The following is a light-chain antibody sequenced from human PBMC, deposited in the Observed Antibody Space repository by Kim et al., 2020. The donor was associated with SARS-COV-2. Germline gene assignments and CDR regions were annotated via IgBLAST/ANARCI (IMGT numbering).Light chain of an antibody. J-gene: IGLJ2*01. CDR3: NSRGSNDNVV. Sequence: VALGQTVRITCQGDSLRSYYATWYQQKPGQAPIVVTYGKNNRPSGIPDRFSGSSSGNTASLTITGTQAGDEADYYCNSRGSNDNVVFGGGTQLTVL. CDR2: GKN. CDR1: SLRSYY. V-gene: IGLV3-19*01.